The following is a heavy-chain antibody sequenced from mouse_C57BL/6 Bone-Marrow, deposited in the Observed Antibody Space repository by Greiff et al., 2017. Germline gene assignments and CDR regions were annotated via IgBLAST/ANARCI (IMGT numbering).Heavy chain of an antibody. J-gene: IGHJ3*01. CDR1: GFTFSSYA. CDR3: ARFAY. Sequence: EVTLMESGGGLVKPGGSLKLSCAASGFTFSSYAMSWVRQTPEKRLEWVATISDGGSYTYYPDNVKGRFTISRDNAKNNLYLQMSHLKSEDTAMYYCARFAYWGQGTLVTVSA. V-gene: IGHV5-4*03. CDR2: ISDGGSYT.